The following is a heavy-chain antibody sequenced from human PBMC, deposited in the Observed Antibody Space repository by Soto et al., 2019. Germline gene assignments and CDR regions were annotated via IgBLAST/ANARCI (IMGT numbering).Heavy chain of an antibody. CDR3: ARENDYMDV. CDR1: GGSFSGYC. D-gene: IGHD1-1*01. J-gene: IGHJ6*03. CDR2: INHSGST. Sequence: TSETLSLTCAVYGGSFSGYCWSWIRQPPGKGLEWIGEINHSGSTNYNPSLKSRVTISVDTSKNQFSLKLSSVTAADTAVYYCARENDYMDVWGKGTTVTVSS. V-gene: IGHV4-34*01.